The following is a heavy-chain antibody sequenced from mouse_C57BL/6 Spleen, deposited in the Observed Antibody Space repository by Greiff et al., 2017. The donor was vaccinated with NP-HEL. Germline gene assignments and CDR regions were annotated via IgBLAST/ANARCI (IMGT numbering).Heavy chain of an antibody. D-gene: IGHD2-3*01. J-gene: IGHJ3*01. CDR1: GYTFTSYW. V-gene: IGHV1-55*01. CDR3: ARRDGYYPAWFAY. CDR2: IYPGSGST. Sequence: QVQLKQPGAELVKPGASVKMSCKASGYTFTSYWITWVKQRPGQGLEWIGDIYPGSGSTNYNEKFKSKATLTVDTSSSTAYMQLSSLTSEDSAVYYCARRDGYYPAWFAYWGQGTLVTVSA.